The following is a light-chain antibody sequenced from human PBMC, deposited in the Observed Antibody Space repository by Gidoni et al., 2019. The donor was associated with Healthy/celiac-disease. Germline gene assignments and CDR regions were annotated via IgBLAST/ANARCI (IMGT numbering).Light chain of an antibody. CDR1: QGISSY. Sequence: TITCRASQGISSYLAWYQQKPGKAPKLLIYAASTLQSRVPSRFSGSGSGTEFTLTISSLQPEDFATYYCQQLKTYLWTFGQGTKVDLK. J-gene: IGKJ1*01. CDR2: AAS. V-gene: IGKV1-9*01. CDR3: QQLKTYLWT.